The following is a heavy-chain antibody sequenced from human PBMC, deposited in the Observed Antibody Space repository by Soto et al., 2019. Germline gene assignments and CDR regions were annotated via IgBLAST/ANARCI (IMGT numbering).Heavy chain of an antibody. CDR2: VNPNTGVT. CDR1: GYTFTAFY. CDR3: TTLRLDP. Sequence: ASVKVSCKASGYTFTAFYVNWVRQAPGQGLEWMGWVNPNTGVTKYAQKFQGRVTMTRDTSINTAYMELSGLTPDDTAVYYCTTLRLDPWGQRTMVTAPQ. J-gene: IGHJ5*02. V-gene: IGHV1-2*02.